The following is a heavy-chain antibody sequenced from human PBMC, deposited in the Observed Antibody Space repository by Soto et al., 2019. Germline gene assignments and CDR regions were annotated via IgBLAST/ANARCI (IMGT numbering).Heavy chain of an antibody. CDR1: GGSISSGDYY. J-gene: IGHJ4*02. CDR2: IYYSGST. D-gene: IGHD2-2*01. V-gene: IGHV4-31*03. Sequence: QVQLQESGPGLVKPSQTLSLTCTVSGGSISSGDYYWTWIRQHPGKGLDWIGYIYYSGSTKHNPSLKSRITISVDTSKNQFSLKLNSVTAADTAVYYCARTKTSSTSFHVDYWGQGTQVTVSS. CDR3: ARTKTSSTSFHVDY.